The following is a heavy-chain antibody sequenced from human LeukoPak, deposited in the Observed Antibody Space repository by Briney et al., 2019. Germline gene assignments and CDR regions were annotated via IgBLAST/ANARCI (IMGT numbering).Heavy chain of an antibody. D-gene: IGHD6-19*01. CDR2: IYTSGST. J-gene: IGHJ4*02. CDR3: ARDGPVGAVAGLYYFDY. V-gene: IGHV4-4*07. Sequence: PSETLSLTCTVSAGSISSYYWSWIRQPAGKGLEWIGRIYTSGSTNYNPSLKSRVTMSVDTSKNQFSLKLSSVTAADTAVYYCARDGPVGAVAGLYYFDYWGQGTLVTVSS. CDR1: AGSISSYY.